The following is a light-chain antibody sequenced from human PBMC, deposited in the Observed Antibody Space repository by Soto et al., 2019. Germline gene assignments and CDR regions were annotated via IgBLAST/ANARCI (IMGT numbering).Light chain of an antibody. CDR3: QQVESYPST. CDR1: HSISSW. V-gene: IGKV1-5*03. Sequence: DIHMTQSPSTLPASVGDRVSITCRANHSISSWLALYQQKPGKAPTLLIYKASRLETGVPSRFSGSGYATDFTLTIIGMQPDDVATYYCQQVESYPSTFGGGTKVDIK. J-gene: IGKJ4*01. CDR2: KAS.